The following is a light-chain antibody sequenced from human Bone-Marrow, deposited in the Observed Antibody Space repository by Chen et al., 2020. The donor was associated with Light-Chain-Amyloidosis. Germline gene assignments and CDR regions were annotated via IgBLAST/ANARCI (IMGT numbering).Light chain of an antibody. CDR1: SSDVGGNNH. J-gene: IGLJ1*01. V-gene: IGLV2-14*01. CDR3: SSYTITNTLV. Sequence: QSALTQPASVSGSPGQSITFSCTGTSSDVGGNNHVSWYQQHPDNAPKLMIYEVTNRPSWVPDRFSGSKSDNTASLTISGLQTEDEADYFCSSYTITNTLVFGSGTRVTVL. CDR2: EVT.